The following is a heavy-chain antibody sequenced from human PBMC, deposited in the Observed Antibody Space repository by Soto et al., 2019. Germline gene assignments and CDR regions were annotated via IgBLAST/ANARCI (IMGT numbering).Heavy chain of an antibody. D-gene: IGHD1-26*01. CDR3: AKDRGSGSYYGGDY. J-gene: IGHJ4*02. Sequence: QVQLVESGGGGVQPGRSLRLSCAASGFTFSSYGMHWVRQAPGKGLEWVAVISYDGSNKYYADSVKGRFTISRDNSKNTLYLQMNSLRAEDTAVYYCAKDRGSGSYYGGDYWGQGTLVTVSS. CDR1: GFTFSSYG. CDR2: ISYDGSNK. V-gene: IGHV3-30*18.